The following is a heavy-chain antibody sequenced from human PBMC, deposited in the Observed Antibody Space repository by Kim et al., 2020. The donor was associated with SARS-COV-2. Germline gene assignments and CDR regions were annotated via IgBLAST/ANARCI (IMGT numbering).Heavy chain of an antibody. CDR1: GGSISSGGYS. J-gene: IGHJ6*02. Sequence: SETLSLTCAVSGGSISSGGYSWSWIRQPPGKGLEWIGYIYHSGSTYYNPSLKSRVTISVDRSKNQFSLKLSSVTAADTAVYYCARGVSGSGSPLPDYYGMDVWGQGTTVTVSS. CDR3: ARGVSGSGSPLPDYYGMDV. V-gene: IGHV4-30-2*01. CDR2: IYHSGST. D-gene: IGHD3-10*01.